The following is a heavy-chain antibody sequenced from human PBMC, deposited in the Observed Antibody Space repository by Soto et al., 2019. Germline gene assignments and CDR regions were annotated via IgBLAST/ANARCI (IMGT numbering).Heavy chain of an antibody. CDR2: IYWDDDK. Sequence: QITLKESGPPLVKPTQTLTLTCTFSGFSLSTTGEAVGWIRQPPGKALEWLGIIYWDDDKRYSPTLNNRLTLTKDTSKNQVVLMMTNMDPADTGTYYYAHSESGVTGRDLDYWGQGTRVTVSS. CDR3: AHSESGVTGRDLDY. CDR1: GFSLSTTGEA. D-gene: IGHD1-1*01. V-gene: IGHV2-5*02. J-gene: IGHJ4*02.